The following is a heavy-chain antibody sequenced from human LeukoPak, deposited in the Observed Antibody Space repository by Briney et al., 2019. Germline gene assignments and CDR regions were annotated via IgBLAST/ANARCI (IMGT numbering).Heavy chain of an antibody. J-gene: IGHJ4*02. Sequence: GGSLRPSCAASGFTFSSYGMHWVRQAPGKGLEWVAFIRYDGSNKYYADSVKGRFTISRDNSKNTLYLQMNSLRAEDTAVYYCAKDLFRSVTTGLFDYWGQGTLVTVSS. CDR2: IRYDGSNK. V-gene: IGHV3-30*02. CDR3: AKDLFRSVTTGLFDY. D-gene: IGHD4-17*01. CDR1: GFTFSSYG.